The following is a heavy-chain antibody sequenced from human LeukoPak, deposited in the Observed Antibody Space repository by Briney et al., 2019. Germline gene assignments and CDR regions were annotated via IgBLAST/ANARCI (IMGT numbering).Heavy chain of an antibody. Sequence: PGGSLRLSCAASGFTFSSYGMHWVRQAPGKGLEWVAFIRYDGSNRYYADSVKGRFTISRDNSKNTLYLQMNSLRAEDTAVYYCAVTIQLWSWSFDYWGQGTLVTVSS. V-gene: IGHV3-30*02. J-gene: IGHJ4*02. CDR2: IRYDGSNR. CDR1: GFTFSSYG. CDR3: AVTIQLWSWSFDY. D-gene: IGHD5-18*01.